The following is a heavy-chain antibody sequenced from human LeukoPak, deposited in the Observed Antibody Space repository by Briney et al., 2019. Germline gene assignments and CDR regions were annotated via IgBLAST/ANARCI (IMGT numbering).Heavy chain of an antibody. CDR3: AIYGSGKRFDP. CDR1: GFTFSRYW. Sequence: GGSLRLSCAASGFTFSRYWMSWVRQAPGKGLEWVANINEDGSEKNYVDSVKGRFTFSRDNAKNSLYLQMNSLRAEDTAVYYCAIYGSGKRFDPWGQGALVTVSS. V-gene: IGHV3-7*01. D-gene: IGHD3-10*01. J-gene: IGHJ5*02. CDR2: INEDGSEK.